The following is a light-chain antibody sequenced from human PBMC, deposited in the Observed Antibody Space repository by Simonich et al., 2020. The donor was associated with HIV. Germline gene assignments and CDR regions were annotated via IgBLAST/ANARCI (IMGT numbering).Light chain of an antibody. Sequence: DIQMTQSPSTLSASVGDRVTITCRASGSISSWLAWYQQKSGKAPKLLIYKASSLKSGVPSRFSGSGSGTEFTLTISSLQPDDFATYFCQQYNSYTWTFGQGTKVEIK. V-gene: IGKV1-5*03. CDR2: KAS. CDR1: GSISSW. J-gene: IGKJ1*01. CDR3: QQYNSYTWT.